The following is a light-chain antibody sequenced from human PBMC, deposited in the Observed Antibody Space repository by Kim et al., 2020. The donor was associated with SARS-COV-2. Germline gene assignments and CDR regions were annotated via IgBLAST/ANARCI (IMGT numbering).Light chain of an antibody. CDR1: SSNIGNNY. CDR3: GTWDSSLSAVV. Sequence: GQTVTFTCSGSSSNIGNNYVSWYQQLPGTAPKLLIYDNNKRPSGIPDRFSGSKSGTSATLGITGLQTGDEADYYCGTWDSSLSAVVFGGGTQLTVL. CDR2: DNN. V-gene: IGLV1-51*01. J-gene: IGLJ2*01.